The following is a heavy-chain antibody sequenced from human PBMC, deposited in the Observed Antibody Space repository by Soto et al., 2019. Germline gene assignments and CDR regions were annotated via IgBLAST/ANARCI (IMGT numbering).Heavy chain of an antibody. CDR3: AGGGVRGVITRTRDYNGKDV. CDR1: GYSFTSYW. J-gene: IGHJ6*02. D-gene: IGHD3-10*01. V-gene: IGHV5-51*01. CDR2: IYPGDSDT. Sequence: PGESLKISCKGSGYSFTSYWIGWVRQMPGKGLEWMGIIYPGDSDTRYSPSFQGQVTISADKSISTAYLQWSSLKASDTAMYYCAGGGVRGVITRTRDYNGKDVWGQGTTVTVSS.